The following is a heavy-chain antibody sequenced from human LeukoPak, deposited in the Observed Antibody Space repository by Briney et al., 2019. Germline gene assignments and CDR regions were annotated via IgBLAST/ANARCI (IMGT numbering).Heavy chain of an antibody. J-gene: IGHJ4*02. V-gene: IGHV1-69*05. D-gene: IGHD4-11*01. Sequence: ASVKVSCKASGGTFSSYAISWVRQAPGQGLEWMGGIIPIFGTANYAQKFQGRVTITTDESTSTAYMELSSPRSEDTAVYSCARRGLTVTTPFDYWGQGTLVTVSS. CDR3: ARRGLTVTTPFDY. CDR2: IIPIFGTA. CDR1: GGTFSSYA.